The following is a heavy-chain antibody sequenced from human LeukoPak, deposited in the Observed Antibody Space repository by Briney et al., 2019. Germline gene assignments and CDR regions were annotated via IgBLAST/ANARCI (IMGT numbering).Heavy chain of an antibody. CDR2: INPNSGGT. CDR3: ARDLLWNDANNWFDP. CDR1: GYTFTCYY. D-gene: IGHD1-1*01. V-gene: IGHV1-2*02. Sequence: ASVKVSCKASGYTFTCYYMHWVRQAPGQGLEWMGWINPNSGGTNYAQKFQGRVTMTRDTSISTAYMELSRLRSDDTAVYYCARDLLWNDANNWFDPWGQGTLVTVSS. J-gene: IGHJ5*02.